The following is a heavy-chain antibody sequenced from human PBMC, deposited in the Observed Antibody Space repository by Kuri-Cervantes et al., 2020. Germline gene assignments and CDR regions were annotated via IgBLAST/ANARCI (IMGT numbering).Heavy chain of an antibody. V-gene: IGHV1-2*04. CDR2: INPNSGGT. Sequence: ASVKVSCKASGYTFTGYYMHWVRQAPGQGLEWMGWINPNSGGTNYAQKFQGWVTMTRDTSISTAYMELSSLRSEDTAVYYCARDRGMVLQGIIITSELGYFDYWGQGTLVTVSS. CDR1: GYTFTGYY. D-gene: IGHD3-10*01. J-gene: IGHJ4*02. CDR3: ARDRGMVLQGIIITSELGYFDY.